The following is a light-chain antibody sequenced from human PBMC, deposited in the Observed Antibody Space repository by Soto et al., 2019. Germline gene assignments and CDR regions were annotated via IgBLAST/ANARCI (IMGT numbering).Light chain of an antibody. CDR2: DVT. CDR3: SSYTRDSTLI. V-gene: IGLV2-14*01. J-gene: IGLJ2*01. CDR1: SNDVGAFNY. Sequence: QSARTQPASVSGSPGQSITISCTGTSNDVGAFNYVSWYHQHPGKAPKLLIYDVTYRPSGVSNRFSGSKSGNTASLTISGLQAEDEADYYCSSYTRDSTLIFGGGTKLTVL.